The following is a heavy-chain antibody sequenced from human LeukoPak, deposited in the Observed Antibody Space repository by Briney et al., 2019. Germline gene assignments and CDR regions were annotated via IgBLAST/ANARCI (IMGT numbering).Heavy chain of an antibody. CDR1: GGTFSSYA. CDR2: IIPIFGTA. CDR3: AGGILTGYYAWDY. D-gene: IGHD3-9*01. Sequence: GASVEVSCKASGGTFSSYAISWVRQAPGQGLEWMGGIIPIFGTANYAQKFQGRVTITADESTSTAYMELSSLRSEDTAVYYCAGGILTGYYAWDYWGQGTLVTVSS. V-gene: IGHV1-69*13. J-gene: IGHJ4*02.